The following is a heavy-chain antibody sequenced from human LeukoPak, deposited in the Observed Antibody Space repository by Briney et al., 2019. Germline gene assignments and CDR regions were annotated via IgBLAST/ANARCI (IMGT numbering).Heavy chain of an antibody. D-gene: IGHD4-23*01. Sequence: PSETLSLTCTVSGGSISSSSYYWGWIRQPPGKGLEWIGSIYYSGSTYYNPSLKSRVTISVDTSKNQFSLKLNSVTAADTAVYFCARQWYGGDQIFDYWGQGILVTVSS. CDR2: IYYSGST. CDR3: ARQWYGGDQIFDY. CDR1: GGSISSSSYY. J-gene: IGHJ4*02. V-gene: IGHV4-39*01.